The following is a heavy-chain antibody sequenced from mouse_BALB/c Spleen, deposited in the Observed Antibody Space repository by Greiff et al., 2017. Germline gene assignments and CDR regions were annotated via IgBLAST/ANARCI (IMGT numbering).Heavy chain of an antibody. J-gene: IGHJ1*01. CDR2: ISYDGSN. CDR1: GYSITSGYY. Sequence: EVQVVESGPGLVKPSQSLSLTCSVTGYSITSGYYWNWIRQFPGNKLEWLGYISYDGSNNYNPSLKNRISITRDTSKNQFFLKLNSVTTEDTATYYCARDSTVVAANWYFDVWGAGTTVTGSS. V-gene: IGHV3-6*02. CDR3: ARDSTVVAANWYFDV. D-gene: IGHD1-1*01.